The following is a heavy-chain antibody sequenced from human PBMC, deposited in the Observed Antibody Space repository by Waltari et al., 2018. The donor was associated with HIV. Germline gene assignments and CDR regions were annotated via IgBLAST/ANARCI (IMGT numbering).Heavy chain of an antibody. D-gene: IGHD3-16*01. CDR2: ISSSSSYI. J-gene: IGHJ6*02. CDR3: ARDFWGGYYYGMDV. V-gene: IGHV3-21*01. Sequence: EVQLVESGGGLVKPGGSLRLACAASGFTFSSHRMNWVRQAPGKGLEWVSSISSSSSYIYYADSVKGRFTISRDNAKNSLYLQMNSLRAEDTAVYYCARDFWGGYYYGMDVWGQGTTVTVSS. CDR1: GFTFSSHR.